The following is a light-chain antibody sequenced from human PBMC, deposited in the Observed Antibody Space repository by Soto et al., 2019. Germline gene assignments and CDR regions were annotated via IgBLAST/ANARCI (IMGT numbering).Light chain of an antibody. CDR3: SSYTSSSPHVV. CDR2: EVS. Sequence: QSALTQPASVSGSPGQSITISCTGTSSDVGGYNYVSWYQQHPGKAPKLMIYEVSNRPSGVSNRFSGSKSGNTASLTSSGLQAEDEADFGCSSYTSSSPHVVFGGGTKLTVL. CDR1: SSDVGGYNY. V-gene: IGLV2-14*01. J-gene: IGLJ2*01.